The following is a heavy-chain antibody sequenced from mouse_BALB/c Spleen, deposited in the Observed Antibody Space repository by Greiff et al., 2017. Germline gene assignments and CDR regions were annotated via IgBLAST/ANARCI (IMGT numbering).Heavy chain of an antibody. J-gene: IGHJ1*01. CDR3: ARPYYYGSSRYFDV. CDR2: IDPANGNT. Sequence: VQLQQSGAELVKPGASVKLSCTASGFNIKDTYMHWVKQRPDQGLEWIGRIDPANGNTKYDPKFQGKATITADTSSNTAYLQLSSLTSEDTAVYYCARPYYYGSSRYFDVWGAGTTVTVSS. CDR1: GFNIKDTY. D-gene: IGHD1-1*01. V-gene: IGHV14-3*02.